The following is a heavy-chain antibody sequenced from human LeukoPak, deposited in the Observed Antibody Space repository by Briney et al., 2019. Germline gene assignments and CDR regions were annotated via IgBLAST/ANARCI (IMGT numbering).Heavy chain of an antibody. CDR2: MNPNSGNT. J-gene: IGHJ6*03. Sequence: ASVRVSCKASGYTFTSYDINWVRQAPGQGREWMGRMNPNSGNTGYAQKFQGRVTMTRNTSISTAYMELSSMRSEDTAVYFCARKGPANYYYYYMDVWGKGTTVTVSS. V-gene: IGHV1-8*01. D-gene: IGHD2-2*01. CDR3: ARKGPANYYYYYMDV. CDR1: GYTFTSYD.